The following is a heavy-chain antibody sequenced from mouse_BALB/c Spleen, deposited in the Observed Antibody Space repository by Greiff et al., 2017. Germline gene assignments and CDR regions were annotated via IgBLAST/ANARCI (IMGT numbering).Heavy chain of an antibody. CDR2: ISYSGST. V-gene: IGHV3-2*02. CDR3: ATGTFAY. CDR1: GYSITSDCA. D-gene: IGHD4-1*01. Sequence: EVMLVESGPGLVKPSQSLSLTCTVTGYSITSDCAWNWIRQFPGNKLEWMGYISYSGSTSYNPSLKSRISITRDTSKNQFFLQLNSVTTEDTATYYCATGTFAYWGQGTLVTVSA. J-gene: IGHJ3*01.